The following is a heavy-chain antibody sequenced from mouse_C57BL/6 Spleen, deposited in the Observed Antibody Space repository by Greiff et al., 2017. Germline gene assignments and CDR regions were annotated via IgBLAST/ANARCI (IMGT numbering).Heavy chain of an antibody. V-gene: IGHV2-9*01. CDR2: IWGGGST. CDR3: ANHHYDYPFAY. J-gene: IGHJ3*01. Sequence: VQVVESGPGLVAPSQSLSITCTVSGFSLTSYGVDWVRQPPGQGLEWLGVIWGGGSTNYNSALMSSLSISKDNSKSQVFLKMNSQQTDDTAMYYGANHHYDYPFAYWGQGTLVTVSA. CDR1: GFSLTSYG. D-gene: IGHD2-4*01.